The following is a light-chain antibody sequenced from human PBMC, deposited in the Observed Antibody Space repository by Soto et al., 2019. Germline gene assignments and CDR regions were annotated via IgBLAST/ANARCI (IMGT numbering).Light chain of an antibody. CDR1: QSVSSN. CDR3: QQLNSYPYT. V-gene: IGKV3-11*01. CDR2: DAS. J-gene: IGKJ2*01. Sequence: EIVLIQSPATLSLSPGERATLSCRASQSVSSNLAWYQQNPGQAPRLLIFDASNRATGIPARFSGSGSGTDFTLTISSLEPEDFATYYCQQLNSYPYTFGQGTKLEIK.